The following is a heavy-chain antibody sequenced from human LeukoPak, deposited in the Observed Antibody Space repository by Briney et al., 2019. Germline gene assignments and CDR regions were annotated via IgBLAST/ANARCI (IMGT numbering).Heavy chain of an antibody. V-gene: IGHV3-30*03. D-gene: IGHD3-3*01. J-gene: IGHJ3*01. CDR2: ISYDGSNK. CDR1: GFTFSYYG. CDR3: AGTIFGVVIGTTPG. Sequence: PGGSLRLSCAASGFTFSYYGMHWVRQAPGKGLEWVAVISYDGSNKYYADSVKGRFTISRDNSKNTLYLQMNSLRAEDTAVYYCAGTIFGVVIGTTPGWGQGTMVTVSS.